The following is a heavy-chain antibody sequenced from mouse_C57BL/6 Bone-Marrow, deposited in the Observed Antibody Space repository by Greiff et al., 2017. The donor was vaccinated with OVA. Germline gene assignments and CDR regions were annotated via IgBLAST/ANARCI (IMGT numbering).Heavy chain of an antibody. CDR3: ARFEGAAG. CDR1: GFTFSSYG. Sequence: EVQGVESGGDLVKPGGSLKLSCAASGFTFSSYGMSWVRPTPDKRLEWVATISSGGSYTYYPDSVKGRFTISRDNAKNTLYLQMSSLKSEDTAMYYCARFEGAAGWGQVTLVTVSA. J-gene: IGHJ3*01. CDR2: ISSGGSYT. V-gene: IGHV5-6*01.